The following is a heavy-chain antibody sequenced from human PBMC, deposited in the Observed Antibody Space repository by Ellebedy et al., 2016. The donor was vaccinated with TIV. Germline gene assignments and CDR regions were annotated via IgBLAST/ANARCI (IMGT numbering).Heavy chain of an antibody. CDR1: GFSFSTYW. J-gene: IGHJ4*02. D-gene: IGHD3-22*01. CDR3: AKGRGGGSDSSAPRYYFDY. Sequence: PGGSLRLSCAASGFSFSTYWMSWVRQAPGKELEWVSTISNTGSRTYYADSVEGRFIISRDNSKKTLYLQMNSLRAEDTAVYYCAKGRGGGSDSSAPRYYFDYWGLGTLVTVSS. V-gene: IGHV3-23*01. CDR2: ISNTGSRT.